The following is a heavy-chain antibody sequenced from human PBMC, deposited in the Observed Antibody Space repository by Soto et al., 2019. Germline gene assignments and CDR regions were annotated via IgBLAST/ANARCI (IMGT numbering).Heavy chain of an antibody. CDR3: AKAGREQWLVSYYFDY. Sequence: PGGSLRLSCAASGFTFSSYAMSWVRQAPGKGLEWVSAISGSGGSTYYADSVKGRFTISRDNSKNTLYLQMNSLRAEDTAVYYCAKAGREQWLVSYYFDYWGQGTLVTVSS. V-gene: IGHV3-23*01. J-gene: IGHJ4*02. CDR2: ISGSGGST. D-gene: IGHD6-19*01. CDR1: GFTFSSYA.